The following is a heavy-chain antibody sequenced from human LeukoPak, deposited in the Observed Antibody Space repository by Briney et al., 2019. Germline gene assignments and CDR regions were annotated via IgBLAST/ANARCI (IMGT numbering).Heavy chain of an antibody. CDR2: INPNSGGT. CDR3: ARRWTYRERCGGDCRWGTDVDY. V-gene: IGHV1-2*02. CDR1: GYTFTSYG. J-gene: IGHJ4*02. Sequence: ASVKVSCKASGYTFTSYGINWVRQAPGQGLEWMGWINPNSGGTNYAQKFQGRVTMTRDTSISTAYMELSRLRSDDTAVYYCARRWTYRERCGGDCRWGTDVDYWGQGTLVTVSS. D-gene: IGHD2-21*01.